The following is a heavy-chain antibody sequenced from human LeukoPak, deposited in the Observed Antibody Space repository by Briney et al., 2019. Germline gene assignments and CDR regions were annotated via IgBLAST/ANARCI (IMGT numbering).Heavy chain of an antibody. Sequence: SETLSLTCTVSGGSISSSSYYWGWIRQPPGKGLEWIGSIYYSGSTHYSASLKSRVTISVDTSKNRFSLKLSSVTAADTAVYFCARGSWYFDLWGRGTLVTVSS. J-gene: IGHJ2*01. V-gene: IGHV4-39*07. CDR2: IYYSGST. CDR1: GGSISSSSYY. CDR3: ARGSWYFDL.